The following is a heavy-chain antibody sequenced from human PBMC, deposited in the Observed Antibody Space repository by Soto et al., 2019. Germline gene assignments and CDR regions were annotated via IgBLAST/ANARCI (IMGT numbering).Heavy chain of an antibody. CDR1: GFTFSSYW. J-gene: IGHJ6*02. Sequence: PGGSLRLSCAASGFTFSSYWMSWVRQAPGKGLEWVANIKQDGSEKYYVDSVKGRFTISRDNAKNSLYLQMNSLRAEDTAVYYCARDPGIAAAGYNYYYGMDVWGQGTTVTVSS. D-gene: IGHD6-13*01. CDR3: ARDPGIAAAGYNYYYGMDV. V-gene: IGHV3-7*03. CDR2: IKQDGSEK.